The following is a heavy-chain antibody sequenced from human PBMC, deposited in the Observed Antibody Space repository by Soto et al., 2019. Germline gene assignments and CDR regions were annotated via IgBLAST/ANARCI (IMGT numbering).Heavy chain of an antibody. CDR2: ISYDGSNK. CDR1: GFTFSSYG. CDR3: AAHYYDSSGYYYMPY. D-gene: IGHD3-22*01. Sequence: GGSLRLSCAASGFTFSSYGMHWVRQAPGKGLEWVAVISYDGSNKYYADSVKGRFTISRDNSKNTLYLQMNSLRAEDTAVYYCAAHYYDSSGYYYMPYWGQGTLVTVSS. V-gene: IGHV3-30*03. J-gene: IGHJ4*02.